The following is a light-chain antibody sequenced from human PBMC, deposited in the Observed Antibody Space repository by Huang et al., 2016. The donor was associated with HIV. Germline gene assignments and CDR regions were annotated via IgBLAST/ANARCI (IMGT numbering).Light chain of an antibody. CDR2: GSS. J-gene: IGKJ4*01. CDR3: HQYNNWRLS. V-gene: IGKV3-15*01. Sequence: EIVMTQSPATLSVSPGQRATLSCRANRSVSTNLAWYQQRHGQAPRLLIYGSSTRATGIPARFSGSGSGTDFSLTISSLQSEEFALYYCHQYNNWRLSFGGGTRVE. CDR1: RSVSTN.